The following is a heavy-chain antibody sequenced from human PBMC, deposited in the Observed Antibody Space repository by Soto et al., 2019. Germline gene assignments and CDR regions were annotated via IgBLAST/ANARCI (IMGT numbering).Heavy chain of an antibody. V-gene: IGHV4-31*03. CDR2: IYYSGST. J-gene: IGHJ6*02. CDR1: GGSISSGGYY. D-gene: IGHD3-16*01. Sequence: QVQLQESGPGLVKPSQTLSLTCTVSGGSISSGGYYWSWIRQHPGKGLEWIGYIYYSGSTYYNPSLRSRVTISADTSKNQFSLKLSSVTAAATAVYDCARDPNYANQDGMDVWCQATTVTVSS. CDR3: ARDPNYANQDGMDV.